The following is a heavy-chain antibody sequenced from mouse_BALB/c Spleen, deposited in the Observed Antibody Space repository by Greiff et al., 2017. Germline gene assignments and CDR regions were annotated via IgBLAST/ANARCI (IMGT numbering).Heavy chain of an antibody. J-gene: IGHJ3*01. CDR2: ILPGSGST. CDR3: AREGALYRYGFAY. Sequence: QVQLQQSGAELMKPGASVKISCKATGYTFSSYWIEWVKQRPGHGLEWIGEILPGSGSTNYNEKFKGKATFTADTSSNTAYMQLSSLTSEDSAVYYCAREGALYRYGFAYWGQGTLVTVSA. CDR1: GYTFSSYW. V-gene: IGHV1-9*01. D-gene: IGHD2-14*01.